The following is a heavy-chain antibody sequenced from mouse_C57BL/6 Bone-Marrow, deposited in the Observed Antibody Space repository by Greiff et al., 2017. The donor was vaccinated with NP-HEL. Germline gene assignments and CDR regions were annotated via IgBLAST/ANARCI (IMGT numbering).Heavy chain of an antibody. D-gene: IGHD2-5*01. J-gene: IGHJ1*03. CDR1: GYTFTSYW. V-gene: IGHV1-59*01. CDR2: IDPSDSYT. Sequence: QVQLQQPGAELVRPGTSVKLSCKASGYTFTSYWMRWVKQRPGQGLEWIGVIDPSDSYTNYNQKFKGKATLTVDTSSSTAYMQLSSLTSEDSAVYYCARWAYYSNYGYFDVWGTGTTVTVSS. CDR3: ARWAYYSNYGYFDV.